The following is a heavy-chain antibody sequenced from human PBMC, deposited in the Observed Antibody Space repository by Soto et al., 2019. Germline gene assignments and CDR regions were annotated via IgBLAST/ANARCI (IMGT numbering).Heavy chain of an antibody. CDR2: IYYSGST. CDR1: GGSISSGGYY. V-gene: IGHV4-31*03. J-gene: IGHJ4*02. Sequence: SETLSLTCTVSGGSISSGGYYWSWIRQPPGKGLEWIGYIYYSGSTYYNPSLKSRVTISVDTSKNQFSLKLSSVTAADTAVYYCAREFAGGWGDVFDYWGQGTLVTSPQ. D-gene: IGHD6-19*01. CDR3: AREFAGGWGDVFDY.